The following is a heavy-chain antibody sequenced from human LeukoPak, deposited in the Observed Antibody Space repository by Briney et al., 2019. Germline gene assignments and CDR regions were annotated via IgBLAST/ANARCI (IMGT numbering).Heavy chain of an antibody. CDR1: GFTFTSYS. V-gene: IGHV3-23*01. CDR3: AKGGKWDVTPFDY. CDR2: TSGGGGST. D-gene: IGHD1-26*01. J-gene: IGHJ4*02. Sequence: GRSLRLSCAASGFTFTSYSMNWVRQAPGKGLEWVSTTSGGGGSTYYADSVKGRFTISRDNSKNTLYLQVNSLRAEDTAVYYCAKGGKWDVTPFDYWGQGTLVTVSS.